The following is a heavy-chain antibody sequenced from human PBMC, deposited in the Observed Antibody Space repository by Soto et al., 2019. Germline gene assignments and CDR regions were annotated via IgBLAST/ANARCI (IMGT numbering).Heavy chain of an antibody. CDR2: INAGNGNT. Sequence: QVQLVQSGAEEKKPGASVKVSCKASGYTFSSYAMSWVRQAPGQRLEWMGWINAGNGNTKYSDKFQGSVTITRETYASTAYMELSSLRSEDTAVYYCARDQRIAFDYWGQGTLVTVSS. CDR3: ARDQRIAFDY. J-gene: IGHJ4*02. CDR1: GYTFSSYA. V-gene: IGHV1-3*05. D-gene: IGHD6-25*01.